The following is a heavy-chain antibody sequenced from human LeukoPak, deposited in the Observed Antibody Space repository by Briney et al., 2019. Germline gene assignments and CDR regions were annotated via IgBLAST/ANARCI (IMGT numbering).Heavy chain of an antibody. D-gene: IGHD3-3*01. V-gene: IGHV4-30-2*01. J-gene: IGHJ5*02. CDR2: IYHSGST. CDR3: ARTSYDFWSGYYNWFDP. CDR1: GGSNSSGGYS. Sequence: SETLSLTCAVSGGSNSSGGYSWSWIRQPPGKGLEWIGYIYHSGSTYYNPSLKSRVTISVDRSKNQFSLKLSSVTAADTAVYYCARTSYDFWSGYYNWFDPWGQGTLVTVSS.